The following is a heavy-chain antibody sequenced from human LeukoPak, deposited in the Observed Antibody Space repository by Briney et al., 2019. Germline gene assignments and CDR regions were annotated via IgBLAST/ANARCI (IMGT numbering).Heavy chain of an antibody. V-gene: IGHV3-30-3*01. CDR2: ISYDGSNK. CDR3: ARESYSSRHYYFDY. CDR1: GCTFSSYA. Sequence: PGRSLRLSCAASGCTFSSYAMHWVRQAPGKGLEWVAVISYDGSNKYYADSVEGRFTISRDNSKNTLYLQMNSLRAEDTAVYYCARESYSSRHYYFDYWGQGTLVTVSS. D-gene: IGHD6-13*01. J-gene: IGHJ4*02.